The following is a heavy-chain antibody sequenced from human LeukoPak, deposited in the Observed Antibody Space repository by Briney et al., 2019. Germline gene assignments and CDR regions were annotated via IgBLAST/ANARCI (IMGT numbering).Heavy chain of an antibody. D-gene: IGHD3-10*01. CDR1: GGTFSIST. CDR2: IIPIFTTA. CDR3: AREVEYYGSGSYWGVFDY. V-gene: IGHV1-69*13. Sequence: ASVKVSCKASGGTFSISTFGWVRQAPGQGLEWMGGIIPIFTTANYAQRFQGRVTITADESTSTAYMELSRLRSEDTAVYYCAREVEYYGSGSYWGVFDYWGQGSLVTVSS. J-gene: IGHJ4*02.